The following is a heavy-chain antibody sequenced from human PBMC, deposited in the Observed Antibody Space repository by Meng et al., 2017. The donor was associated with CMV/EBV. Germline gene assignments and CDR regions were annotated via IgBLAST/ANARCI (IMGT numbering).Heavy chain of an antibody. CDR1: GFTFSSYS. J-gene: IGHJ4*02. CDR3: GFSSWYKGPSGY. CDR2: ISSSSSNI. Sequence: GGSLRPSCAASGFTFSSYSMNWVRQAPGKGLEWVSSISSSSSNIYYADSVKGRFTISRDNAKNSLYLQMNSLRAEDTAVYYCGFSSWYKGPSGYWGQGTLVTVSS. D-gene: IGHD6-13*01. V-gene: IGHV3-21*01.